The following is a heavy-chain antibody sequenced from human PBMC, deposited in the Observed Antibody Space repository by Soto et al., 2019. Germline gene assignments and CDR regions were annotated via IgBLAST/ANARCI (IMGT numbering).Heavy chain of an antibody. Sequence: GGSLRLSYAASGFTFSDHYMDWVRHAQGKGLEGVGRIRNTTKRYTTDYAASVNGRFTISGDDSENSLHLQMNSLKTEDTAVYYCLRVPLDRLTPYFDSCGPRALVTDSS. CDR3: LRVPLDRLTPYFDS. CDR1: GFTFSDHY. J-gene: IGHJ4*02. V-gene: IGHV3-72*01. D-gene: IGHD2-21*01. CDR2: IRNTTKRYTT.